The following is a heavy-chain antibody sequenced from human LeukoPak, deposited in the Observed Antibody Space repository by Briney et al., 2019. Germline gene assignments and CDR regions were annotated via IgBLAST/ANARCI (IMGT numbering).Heavy chain of an antibody. V-gene: IGHV4-38-2*02. Sequence: PSETLSLTCAVSGYSITSGYYWGWIRQPPGKGLEWIGSIYHSGSTYYNPSLKSRVTISVDTSKNQFSLKLGSVTAADTAVYYCAREIRMDVWGKGTTVTVSS. CDR2: IYHSGST. CDR3: AREIRMDV. CDR1: GYSITSGYY. J-gene: IGHJ6*04.